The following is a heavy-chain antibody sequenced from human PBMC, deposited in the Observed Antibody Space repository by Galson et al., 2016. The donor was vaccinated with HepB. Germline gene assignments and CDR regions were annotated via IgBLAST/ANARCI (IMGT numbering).Heavy chain of an antibody. V-gene: IGHV4-59*08. Sequence: SETLSLTCTVSGGSISTYYWSWIRQPPGKGLEWIGYIHYSGGTNYSPSLKSRVTISLDTSKDQFSLNQFSLTLSSVTAADTAVYYCARPQGGTRGAFDIWGQGTMVAVSS. CDR1: GGSISTYY. CDR3: ARPQGGTRGAFDI. J-gene: IGHJ3*02. CDR2: IHYSGGT. D-gene: IGHD3-10*01.